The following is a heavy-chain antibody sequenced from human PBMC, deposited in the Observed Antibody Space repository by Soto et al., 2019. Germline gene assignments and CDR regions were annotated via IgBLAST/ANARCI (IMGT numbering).Heavy chain of an antibody. V-gene: IGHV1-69*08. J-gene: IGHJ3*02. Sequence: QVQLVQSGAEVKKPGSSVKVSCKASGGTFSSYTISWVRQAPGQGLEWMGRIITILGIANYAQKFQGRVTITADKSTSTAYMELSSLRSEDTAVYYCAREDIVVVPAAISAFDIWGQGTMVTVSS. D-gene: IGHD2-2*02. CDR3: AREDIVVVPAAISAFDI. CDR1: GGTFSSYT. CDR2: IITILGIA.